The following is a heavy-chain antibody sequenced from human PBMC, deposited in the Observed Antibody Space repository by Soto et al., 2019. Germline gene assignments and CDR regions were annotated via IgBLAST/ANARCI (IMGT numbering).Heavy chain of an antibody. D-gene: IGHD3-3*01. J-gene: IGHJ5*02. Sequence: QVQLVQSGAEVKKPGASVKVSCKASGYTFTIYGISWGREAPGQGLARMGWISAYNGNTNYAQKLQGRVTMTTDTCTSPAYMELRSLRSDDTAVYYFARVPRITIFGVVTNWFHPWVQGTMVNVSS. V-gene: IGHV1-18*01. CDR3: ARVPRITIFGVVTNWFHP. CDR1: GYTFTIYG. CDR2: ISAYNGNT.